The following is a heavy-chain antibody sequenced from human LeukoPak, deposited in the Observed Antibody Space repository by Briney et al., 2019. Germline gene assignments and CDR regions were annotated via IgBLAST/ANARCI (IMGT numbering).Heavy chain of an antibody. Sequence: SVKVSCKASGGTFTSFGISWVRQAPGQGLEWMGRIIPVLDIADYAQKFQGRVTITADKSTTTAYMQLINLRSEDMAFYYCARGPIAVANDFDSWGQGTLVTVSS. V-gene: IGHV1-69*04. D-gene: IGHD6-19*01. J-gene: IGHJ4*02. CDR3: ARGPIAVANDFDS. CDR2: IIPVLDIA. CDR1: GGTFTSFG.